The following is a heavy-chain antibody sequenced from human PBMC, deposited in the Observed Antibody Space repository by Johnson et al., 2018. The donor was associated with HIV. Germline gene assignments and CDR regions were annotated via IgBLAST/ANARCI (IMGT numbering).Heavy chain of an antibody. V-gene: IGHV3-30*04. D-gene: IGHD6-13*01. CDR3: AREWSSSRWTYGCDI. Sequence: VQLVESGGGVVQPGRSLRLSCAASGFTFSSYAMHWVRQAPGKGLEWVAVISYDGSNKYYADSVKGRFTISRDNSKNTLYLQMNNLRAEDTAVYYCAREWSSSRWTYGCDIWGQGTMVTVSS. CDR2: ISYDGSNK. J-gene: IGHJ3*02. CDR1: GFTFSSYA.